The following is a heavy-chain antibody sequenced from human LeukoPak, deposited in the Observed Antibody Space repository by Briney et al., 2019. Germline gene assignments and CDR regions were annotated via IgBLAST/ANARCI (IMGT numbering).Heavy chain of an antibody. J-gene: IGHJ4*02. D-gene: IGHD1-26*01. V-gene: IGHV3-9*01. CDR2: ISWNSGSI. Sequence: PGGSLRLSCAASGFTFDDYAMHWVRHAPGKGLEWVSGISWNSGSIGYADSVKGRFTISRDNAKNSLYLQMNSLRAEDTALYYCAKDIRRVGATIMDWGQGTLVTVSS. CDR3: AKDIRRVGATIMD. CDR1: GFTFDDYA.